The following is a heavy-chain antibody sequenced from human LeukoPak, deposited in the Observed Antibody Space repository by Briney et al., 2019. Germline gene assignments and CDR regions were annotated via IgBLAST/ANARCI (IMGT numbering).Heavy chain of an antibody. J-gene: IGHJ4*02. V-gene: IGHV4-59*01. CDR3: ARSYRQLAQYYFDY. CDR1: GGSISSYY. CDR2: IHSSGST. D-gene: IGHD6-13*01. Sequence: SETLSLTCTVSGGSISSYYWNWIRQSPGKGLEWIGYIHSSGSTDYSPSLKSRAIISVDTSKNQFSLKLSSVTAADTAVYYCARSYRQLAQYYFDYWGQGTLVTVSS.